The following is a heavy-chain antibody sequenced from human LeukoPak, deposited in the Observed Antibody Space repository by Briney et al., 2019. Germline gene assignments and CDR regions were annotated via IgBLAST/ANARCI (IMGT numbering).Heavy chain of an antibody. CDR1: GFTFSSNS. J-gene: IGHJ4*02. CDR2: ISSSSSYI. D-gene: IGHD6-6*01. Sequence: GGSLRLSCAASGFTFSSNSMNWVRQAPGKGLEWVSSISSSSSYIYYADSVKGRFTISRDNAKTSLYLQMNSLRAEDTAVYYCARDGDYSSSSHWGQGTLVTVSS. CDR3: ARDGDYSSSSH. V-gene: IGHV3-21*01.